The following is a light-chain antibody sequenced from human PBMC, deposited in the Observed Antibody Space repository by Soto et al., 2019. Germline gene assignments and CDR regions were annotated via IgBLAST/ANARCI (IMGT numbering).Light chain of an antibody. V-gene: IGKV3-15*01. CDR2: GAS. CDR1: QSVSSN. J-gene: IGKJ4*01. CDR3: QQYSVWPLT. Sequence: EIVMTQSPATLSVSPGERATLSCRASQSVSSNLAWYQQKPGQAPRLLIYGASTRATGIPARFSGSGSEAEFALTISTLQSEDFAVYYCQQYSVWPLTFDGGTK.